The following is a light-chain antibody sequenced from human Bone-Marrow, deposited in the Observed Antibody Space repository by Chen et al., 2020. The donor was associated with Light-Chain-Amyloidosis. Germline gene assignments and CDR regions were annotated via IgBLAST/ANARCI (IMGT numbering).Light chain of an antibody. J-gene: IGKJ4*01. Sequence: EIVFTQSPGPLSFSPGEGANLSCRASQTISSNYLTRYQQKFGQAPRLLIYGSSSRATGIPDRFTGSGSGTDFTLTINRLEPEDFAMYYCQQYGTSPLTFGGGTKVEIK. CDR2: GSS. CDR1: QTISSNY. CDR3: QQYGTSPLT. V-gene: IGKV3-20*01.